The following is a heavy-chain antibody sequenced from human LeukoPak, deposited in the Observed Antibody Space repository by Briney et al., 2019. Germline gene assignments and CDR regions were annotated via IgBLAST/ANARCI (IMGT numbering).Heavy chain of an antibody. Sequence: PGGSLRLSCAASGFTFSSYAISWVRQAPGQGLEWMGGIIPIFSTANYAQKFQGRVTITADKSTSTAYMELSSLRSEDTAVYYCARVGGSYSYDAFDIWGQGTMVTVSS. CDR2: IIPIFSTA. V-gene: IGHV1-69*06. J-gene: IGHJ3*02. CDR1: GFTFSSYA. D-gene: IGHD1-26*01. CDR3: ARVGGSYSYDAFDI.